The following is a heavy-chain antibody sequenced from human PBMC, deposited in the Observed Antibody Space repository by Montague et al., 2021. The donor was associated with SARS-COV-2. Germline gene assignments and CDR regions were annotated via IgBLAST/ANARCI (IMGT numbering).Heavy chain of an antibody. Sequence: SETLSLTCTVSGGSISSYYWSWIRQPPGKGLEWIGYIYYGGSTNYNPSLKSRVTISVDTSKNQFSLKLSSATAADTAVYYCAGVFPRWLQFDPYFDYWGQGTLVTVSS. J-gene: IGHJ4*02. V-gene: IGHV4-59*01. D-gene: IGHD5-24*01. CDR1: GGSISSYY. CDR2: IYYGGST. CDR3: AGVFPRWLQFDPYFDY.